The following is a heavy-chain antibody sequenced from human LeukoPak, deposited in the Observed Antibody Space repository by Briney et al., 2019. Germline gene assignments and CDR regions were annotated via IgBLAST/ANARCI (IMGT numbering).Heavy chain of an antibody. D-gene: IGHD6-13*01. Sequence: GGSLRLSCAASGFTFSSYAMSWVRQAPGKGLEWVSAISGSGGSTYYADSVKGRFTISRDNSKNTLYLQVNSLRAEDTAVYYCAKVQEVDSSSWSYYFDYWGQGTLVTVSS. CDR2: ISGSGGST. CDR1: GFTFSSYA. J-gene: IGHJ4*02. CDR3: AKVQEVDSSSWSYYFDY. V-gene: IGHV3-23*01.